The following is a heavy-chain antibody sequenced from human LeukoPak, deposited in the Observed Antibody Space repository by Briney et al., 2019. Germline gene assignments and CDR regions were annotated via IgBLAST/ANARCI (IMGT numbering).Heavy chain of an antibody. V-gene: IGHV3-9*01. CDR3: AKEAEVGWGMDV. J-gene: IGHJ6*02. D-gene: IGHD1-14*01. CDR2: ISWNSGSI. Sequence: GGSLRLSCAASGFTFDDYAMHWVRQAPGKGLEWVSGISWNSGSIGYADSVKGRFTISGDNAKNSLCLQMNSLRAEDTALYYCAKEAEVGWGMDVWGQGTTVTVSS. CDR1: GFTFDDYA.